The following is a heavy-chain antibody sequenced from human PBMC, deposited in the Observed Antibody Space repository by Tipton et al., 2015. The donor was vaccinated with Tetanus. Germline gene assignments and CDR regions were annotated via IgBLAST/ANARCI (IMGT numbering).Heavy chain of an antibody. Sequence: TLSLTCTVSGGSISSGSYYWSWIRQHPGRGLEWIGYISYSGSSHYSPSLKSRVTMSADTSSNQFSLKLNYVTAADTAVYYCARGGASSKYFDLWGRGTLITVSS. CDR1: GGSISSGSYY. V-gene: IGHV4-31*03. CDR3: ARGGASSKYFDL. CDR2: ISYSGSS. J-gene: IGHJ2*01. D-gene: IGHD3-16*01.